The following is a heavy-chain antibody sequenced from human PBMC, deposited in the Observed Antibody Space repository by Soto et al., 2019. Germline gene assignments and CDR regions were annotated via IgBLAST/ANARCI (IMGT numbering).Heavy chain of an antibody. J-gene: IGHJ2*01. D-gene: IGHD3-16*01. CDR3: ARDALRGRSYWYFDL. CDR2: INPSGGST. Sequence: ASVTVSCKASGYTFTSYYMHWVRQAPGQGLEWMGIINPSGGSTSYAQKFQGRVTMTRDTSTSTVYMELSSLRSEDTAVYYCARDALRGRSYWYFDLWGRGTLVTVSS. V-gene: IGHV1-46*03. CDR1: GYTFTSYY.